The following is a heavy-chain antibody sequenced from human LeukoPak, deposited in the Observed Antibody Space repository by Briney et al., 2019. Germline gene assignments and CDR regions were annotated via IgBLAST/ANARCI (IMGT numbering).Heavy chain of an antibody. D-gene: IGHD3-10*01. CDR2: IYHSGNT. CDR3: ARDIGSSGPLAFDI. J-gene: IGHJ3*02. Sequence: SETLSLTCTVSGYSISTGYYCVWIRQPPGKGLEWIGSIYHSGNTYNNPSLKSRVSMSLDTSMNQFSLKLRSVTAADTAVYYCARDIGSSGPLAFDIWGQGTMVTVSS. CDR1: GYSISTGYY. V-gene: IGHV4-38-2*02.